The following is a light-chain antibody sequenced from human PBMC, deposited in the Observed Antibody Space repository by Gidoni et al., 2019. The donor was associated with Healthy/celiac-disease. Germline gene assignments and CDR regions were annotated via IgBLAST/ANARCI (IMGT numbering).Light chain of an antibody. V-gene: IGLV2-14*03. Sequence: QSALTQPASVSGSPGPSITISCTGTSSDVGGYNYVSWYQQHPGKAPKLMIYDVSNRLSGVSNRFSGSKSGNTASLTISGLQAEDEADYYCSSYTSSSTVVFGGGTKLTVL. CDR3: SSYTSSSTVV. CDR1: SSDVGGYNY. CDR2: DVS. J-gene: IGLJ2*01.